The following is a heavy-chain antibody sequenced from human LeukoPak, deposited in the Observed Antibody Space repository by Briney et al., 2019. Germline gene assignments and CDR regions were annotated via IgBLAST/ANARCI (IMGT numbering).Heavy chain of an antibody. D-gene: IGHD6-6*01. CDR2: IKQDGGEI. CDR3: ARIRGGARPHDGFDI. Sequence: GGSLRLSCAASGFTLGIYWMSWVRHARGKGLEWVANIKQDGGEIYYVDCVKGRFTISRDNRKNSLYLQMNSLRAEDTAVYYCARIRGGARPHDGFDIWGQGTMVTVSS. CDR1: GFTLGIYW. J-gene: IGHJ3*02. V-gene: IGHV3-7*01.